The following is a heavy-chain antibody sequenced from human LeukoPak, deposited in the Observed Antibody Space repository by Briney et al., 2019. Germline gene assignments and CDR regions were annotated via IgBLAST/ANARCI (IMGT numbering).Heavy chain of an antibody. CDR2: ISAYNGNT. D-gene: IGHD3-22*01. CDR1: GYTFTSYG. V-gene: IGHV1-18*01. Sequence: ASVKVSCKASGYTFTSYGISWVRQAPGQGLEWMVWISAYNGNTHYAQKLQGRVTMTTDTSTSTVYMELRSLRSDDTAVYYCARGSPPRRNYDSRGYYSYYFDYWGQGTLVTVSS. J-gene: IGHJ4*02. CDR3: ARGSPPRRNYDSRGYYSYYFDY.